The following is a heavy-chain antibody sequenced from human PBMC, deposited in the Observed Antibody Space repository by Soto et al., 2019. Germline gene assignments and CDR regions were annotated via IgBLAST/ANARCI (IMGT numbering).Heavy chain of an antibody. CDR3: AKDQRPLGYCSSTSCYVDY. V-gene: IGHV3-23*01. Sequence: EVQLLESGGGLVQPGGSLRLSCAASGFTFSSYAMSWVRQAPGKGLEWVSVISGSGGSTYYADSVKGRFTISRDNSKNARYLQMNSLRAEDTAVYYCAKDQRPLGYCSSTSCYVDYWGQGTLVTVSS. CDR1: GFTFSSYA. D-gene: IGHD2-2*01. J-gene: IGHJ4*02. CDR2: ISGSGGST.